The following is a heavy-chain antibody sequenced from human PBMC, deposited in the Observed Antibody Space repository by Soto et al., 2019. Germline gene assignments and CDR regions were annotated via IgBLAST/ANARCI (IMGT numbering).Heavy chain of an antibody. V-gene: IGHV4-30-4*08. CDR3: ARDLRWFGEFYGMDV. CDR2: IYYSGST. D-gene: IGHD3-10*01. Sequence: SETLSLTCAVYGGSVSGYYWSWIRQPPGKGLEWIGYIYYSGSTYYNPSLKSRVTISVDTSKNQSSLKLSSVTAADTAVYYCARDLRWFGEFYGMDVWGQGTTVPVSS. CDR1: GGSVSGYY. J-gene: IGHJ6*02.